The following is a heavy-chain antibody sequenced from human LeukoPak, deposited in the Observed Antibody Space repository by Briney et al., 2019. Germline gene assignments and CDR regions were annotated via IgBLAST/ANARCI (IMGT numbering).Heavy chain of an antibody. V-gene: IGHV1-2*02. CDR1: GCTFTGYY. J-gene: IGHJ6*03. CDR2: INPNSGGT. Sequence: ASVKVSCKASGCTFTGYYMHWVRQAPGQGLEWMGWINPNSGGTNYAQKFQGRVTMTRDTSISTAYMELSRLRSDDTAVYYCARRAVAEYYYMDVWGKGTTVTVSS. CDR3: ARRAVAEYYYMDV. D-gene: IGHD6-19*01.